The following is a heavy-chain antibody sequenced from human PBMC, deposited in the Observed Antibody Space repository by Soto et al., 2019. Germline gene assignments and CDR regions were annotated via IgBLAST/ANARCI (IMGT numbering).Heavy chain of an antibody. CDR3: ARVPDR. V-gene: IGHV4-30-2*01. Sequence: PSETLPLTCAVSGGSISRGGYSWSWIRPPPGKGLEWIGYIYHSGSTYYNPSLKSRVTISVDRSKNQFSLKLSSVTAADTAVYYCARVPDRWGQGTLVTVSS. CDR1: GGSISRGGYS. J-gene: IGHJ5*02. CDR2: IYHSGST. D-gene: IGHD2-2*01.